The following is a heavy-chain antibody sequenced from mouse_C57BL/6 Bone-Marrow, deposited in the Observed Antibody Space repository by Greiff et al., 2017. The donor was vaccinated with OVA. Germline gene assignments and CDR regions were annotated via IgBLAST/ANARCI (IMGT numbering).Heavy chain of an antibody. D-gene: IGHD2-3*01. CDR2: INPSNGGT. CDR1: GYTFTSYW. Sequence: QVQLQQPGTELVKPGASVKLSCKASGYTFTSYWMHWVKQRPGQGLEWIGNINPSNGGTNYNAKFKSKATLTVEKSSRTAYMQLSRLKSEDSAVYFCARNGYYPFYAMDYWGQGTSVTVSS. CDR3: ARNGYYPFYAMDY. V-gene: IGHV1-53*01. J-gene: IGHJ4*01.